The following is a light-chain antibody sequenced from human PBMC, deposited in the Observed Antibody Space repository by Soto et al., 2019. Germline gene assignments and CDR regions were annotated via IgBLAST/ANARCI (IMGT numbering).Light chain of an antibody. CDR3: QQYGSSGT. Sequence: EIVLTQSPGTLSLSPGERATRSCRASQSVSSNLAWYQQKPGQAPRLLIYGASTRATGIPARFSGSGSGTDFTLTISRLEPEDFAVYYCQQYGSSGTFGQGTKVDIK. CDR2: GAS. CDR1: QSVSSN. V-gene: IGKV3-20*01. J-gene: IGKJ1*01.